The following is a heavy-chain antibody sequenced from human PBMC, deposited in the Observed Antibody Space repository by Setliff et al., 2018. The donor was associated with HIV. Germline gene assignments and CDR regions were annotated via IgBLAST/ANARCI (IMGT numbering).Heavy chain of an antibody. Sequence: PGGSLRLSCAASGFMFSISGMHWVRQAPGKGLEYVSAISSNGGSTYYADSVKGRFTISRDNSKNTLHLQMSSLRAEDTAVYYCVKARVDGDYYYYYYMDVWGKGTTVTVSS. CDR2: ISSNGGST. J-gene: IGHJ6*03. CDR1: GFMFSISG. CDR3: VKARVDGDYYYYYYMDV. D-gene: IGHD4-17*01. V-gene: IGHV3-64D*09.